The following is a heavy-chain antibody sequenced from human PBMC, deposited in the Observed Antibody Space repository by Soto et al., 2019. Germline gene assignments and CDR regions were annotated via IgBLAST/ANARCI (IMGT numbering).Heavy chain of an antibody. Sequence: SETLSLTCTVSGGSVSSGSYYWSWIRQPPGKGLEWIGYIYYSGSTNYNPSLKSRVTISVDTSKNQFSLKLSSVTAADTAVYYCARNGGWTYFDYWGQGTLVTVSS. CDR1: GGSVSSGSYY. D-gene: IGHD6-19*01. V-gene: IGHV4-61*01. CDR3: ARNGGWTYFDY. J-gene: IGHJ4*02. CDR2: IYYSGST.